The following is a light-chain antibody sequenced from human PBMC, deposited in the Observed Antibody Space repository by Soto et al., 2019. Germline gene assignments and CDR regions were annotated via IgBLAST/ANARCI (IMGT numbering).Light chain of an antibody. CDR3: NSYTGSSTYV. CDR2: EVS. CDR1: SSDVGSYNL. Sequence: LTQPASVSGSPGQSITISCTGTSSDVGSYNLVSWYQQPPGAAPKIMIYEVSNRPSGVPDRFSGSKSGNTASLTISWLQAEDEADYYCNSYTGSSTYVFGTGTKVTVL. V-gene: IGLV2-18*02. J-gene: IGLJ1*01.